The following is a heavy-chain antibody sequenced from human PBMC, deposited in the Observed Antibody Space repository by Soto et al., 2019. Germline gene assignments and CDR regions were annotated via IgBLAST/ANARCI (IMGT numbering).Heavy chain of an antibody. CDR3: ARGHSTDCSNGVCSFFYLHDVDV. D-gene: IGHD2-8*01. V-gene: IGHV1-2*04. CDR1: GYSFTDYH. CDR2: INPKSGGT. J-gene: IGHJ6*02. Sequence: QVQLVQSGAEVKKPGASVKVSCKASGYSFTDYHIHWVRQASGHGLEWLGRINPKSGGTSTAQKFQGWVTMTTDTSISTASMELTRLTSDDTAIYYSARGHSTDCSNGVCSFFYLHDVDVWGQGTTVTV.